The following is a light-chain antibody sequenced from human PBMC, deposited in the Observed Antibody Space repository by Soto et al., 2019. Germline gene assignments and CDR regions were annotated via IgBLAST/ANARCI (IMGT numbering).Light chain of an antibody. CDR3: CSYTSSSTHV. J-gene: IGLJ1*01. Sequence: QSALTQPASVSGSPGQSITISCTGTSSDVGGYNFISWYQQHPGKVPKLMIFDVNRRPSGVSDRFSGSKSGNTASLTISGLQAEDEGDYYCCSYTSSSTHVFGSGTKLTVL. CDR1: SSDVGGYNF. CDR2: DVN. V-gene: IGLV2-14*03.